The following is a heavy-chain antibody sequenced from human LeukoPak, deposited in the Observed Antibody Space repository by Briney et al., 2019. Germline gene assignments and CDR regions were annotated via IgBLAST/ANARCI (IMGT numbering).Heavy chain of an antibody. CDR1: GFTFTNYA. Sequence: GGSLRLSCAASGFTFTNYAMNWVRQAPGKGLEWVSYISSSGSYIYYADSLKGRFTISRDNAKNSLYLQMNSLRAEDTAVYNCARVQVGGTYAIDYWGQGTLVTVSS. V-gene: IGHV3-21*01. D-gene: IGHD1-26*01. CDR3: ARVQVGGTYAIDY. CDR2: ISSSGSYI. J-gene: IGHJ4*02.